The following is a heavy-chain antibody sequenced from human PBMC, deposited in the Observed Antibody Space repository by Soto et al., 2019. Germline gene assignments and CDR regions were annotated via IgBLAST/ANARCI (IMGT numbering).Heavy chain of an antibody. D-gene: IGHD2-21*01. Sequence: SETLSLTCAVSGGPFSGVYWSWIRQPPGKGLEWIGGGNHRGSANYKPSLESRVTMSVDTSKNQFSLKLTSVTAADSAVYYCARDAFCGSGTSRVGHGFDPWGQGTLVTVSS. CDR2: GNHRGSA. CDR1: GGPFSGVY. J-gene: IGHJ5*02. V-gene: IGHV4-34*01. CDR3: ARDAFCGSGTSRVGHGFDP.